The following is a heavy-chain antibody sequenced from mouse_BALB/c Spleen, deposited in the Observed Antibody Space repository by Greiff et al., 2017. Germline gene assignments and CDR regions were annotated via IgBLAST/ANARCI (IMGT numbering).Heavy chain of an antibody. CDR1: GFTFSSYA. J-gene: IGHJ3*01. D-gene: IGHD2-4*01. V-gene: IGHV5-9-4*01. CDR2: ISSGGSYT. CDR3: ARGWITTFAY. Sequence: EVMLVESGGGLVKPGGSLKLSCAASGFTFSSYAMSWVRQSPEKRLEWVAEISSGGSYTYYPDTVTGRFTISRDNAKNTLYLEMSSLRSEDTAMYYCARGWITTFAYWGQGTLVTVSA.